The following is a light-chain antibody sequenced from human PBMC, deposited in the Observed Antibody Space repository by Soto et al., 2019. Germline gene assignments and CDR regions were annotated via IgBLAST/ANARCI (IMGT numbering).Light chain of an antibody. CDR2: EAS. CDR3: QQYDNLQYT. CDR1: QDISRY. J-gene: IGKJ2*01. Sequence: DIQMTQSPSSLSASVGDRVTITCQASQDISRYLSWHQQKPGEAPRLLIHEASNLETGVPSRFSGTGSGTDFAFTISSLQPEDIATYYCQQYDNLQYTFGQGTKLEIK. V-gene: IGKV1-33*01.